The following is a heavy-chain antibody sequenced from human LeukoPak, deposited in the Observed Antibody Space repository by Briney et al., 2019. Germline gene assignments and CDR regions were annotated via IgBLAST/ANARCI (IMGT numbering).Heavy chain of an antibody. V-gene: IGHV3-20*04. Sequence: GGSLRLSCAASGFTFDDYGMSWVRQAPGKGLEWVSGINWNGGSTGYADSVKGRFTISRDNAKNSLYLQMNSLRAEDTALYYCARDHRWGSYRCTVSPFDYWGQGTLVTVSS. CDR3: ARDHRWGSYRCTVSPFDY. CDR2: INWNGGST. D-gene: IGHD3-16*02. J-gene: IGHJ4*02. CDR1: GFTFDDYG.